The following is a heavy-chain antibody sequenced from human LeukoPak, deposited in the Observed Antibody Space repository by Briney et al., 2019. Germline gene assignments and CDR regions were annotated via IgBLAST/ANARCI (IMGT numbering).Heavy chain of an antibody. V-gene: IGHV3-7*01. D-gene: IGHD3-22*01. CDR1: GFTFSSYW. J-gene: IGHJ4*02. CDR3: ARGGLPDYYDSSGYYLDY. CDR2: IKQDGSEK. Sequence: PGGSLRLSCAVSGFTFSSYWMSWVRQAPGKGLEWVANIKQDGSEKIYVDSVKGRFTISRDNAKNSLYLQMNSLRAEDTAVYYCARGGLPDYYDSSGYYLDYWGQGTLVTVSS.